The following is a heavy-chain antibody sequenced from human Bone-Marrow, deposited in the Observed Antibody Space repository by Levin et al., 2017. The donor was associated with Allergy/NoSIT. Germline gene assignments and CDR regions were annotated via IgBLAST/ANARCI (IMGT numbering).Heavy chain of an antibody. D-gene: IGHD3-22*01. Sequence: ASVKVSCAASGFTFSNYAMTWVRQAPGRGLEWVSSISGSGDSADYADSVKGRFTLSRDNSKDTLYLQMNSLRAEDTAVYYCVKDSSDSSGYDAFDIWGQGTMVTVSS. J-gene: IGHJ3*02. CDR3: VKDSSDSSGYDAFDI. V-gene: IGHV3-23*01. CDR2: ISGSGDSA. CDR1: GFTFSNYA.